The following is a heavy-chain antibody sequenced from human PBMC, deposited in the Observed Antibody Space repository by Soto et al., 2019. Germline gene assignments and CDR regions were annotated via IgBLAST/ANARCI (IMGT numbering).Heavy chain of an antibody. CDR1: GFTFSSYA. V-gene: IGHV3-23*01. D-gene: IGHD6-25*01. CDR3: AKFFVETGGSSGWPWSFHY. CDR2: ISGSGGTT. J-gene: IGHJ4*02. Sequence: EVQLLESGGGLVQPGRSLRLSCAASGFTFSSYAMSWVRQAPGKGLEWVSAISGSGGTTYYADSVKGRFTISRDNSKNTLFRQMNSLRGEDTAVYYCAKFFVETGGSSGWPWSFHYWGQGTLVTVSS.